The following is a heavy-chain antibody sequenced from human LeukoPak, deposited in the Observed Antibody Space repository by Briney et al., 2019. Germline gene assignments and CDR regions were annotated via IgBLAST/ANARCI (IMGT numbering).Heavy chain of an antibody. CDR1: GGTFSSYA. CDR3: ARSFWPSMVFDY. Sequence: GSSVKVSCKASGGTFSSYAISWVRQAPGQGLEWMGGIIPIFDTGNYAQKFQGRVTITADESTSTAYMELSSLRSEDTAVYYCARSFWPSMVFDYWGQGTLVTVSS. J-gene: IGHJ4*02. V-gene: IGHV1-69*01. D-gene: IGHD3-10*01. CDR2: IIPIFDTG.